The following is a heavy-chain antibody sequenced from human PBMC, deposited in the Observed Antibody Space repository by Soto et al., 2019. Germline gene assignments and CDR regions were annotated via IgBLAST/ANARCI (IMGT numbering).Heavy chain of an antibody. J-gene: IGHJ3*02. CDR3: AKDLYSNYGDAFDI. CDR1: GFTFDDYA. V-gene: IGHV3-9*01. D-gene: IGHD4-4*01. Sequence: GGSLSLSCAASGFTFDDYAMHWVRQAPGKGLEWISGISWNSDNIVYADSVKGRFTISRDNAKNSLYLQMNSLRAEDTALYYCAKDLYSNYGDAFDIWGQGTMVTVS. CDR2: ISWNSDNI.